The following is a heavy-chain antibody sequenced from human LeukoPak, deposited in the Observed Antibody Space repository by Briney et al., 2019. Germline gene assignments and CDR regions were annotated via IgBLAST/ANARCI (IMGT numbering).Heavy chain of an antibody. CDR1: GYTFTAYY. D-gene: IGHD6-19*01. J-gene: IGHJ4*02. V-gene: IGHV1-2*02. CDR3: ARLGSGWFHFDY. Sequence: ASVKVSCKASGYTFTAYYIHWVRQAPGQGLEWLGWISPNSGATKSAQKFRGRVTMTSDTSISTAYMELSRLTSDDTAVYYCARLGSGWFHFDYWGQGTLVTVSS. CDR2: ISPNSGAT.